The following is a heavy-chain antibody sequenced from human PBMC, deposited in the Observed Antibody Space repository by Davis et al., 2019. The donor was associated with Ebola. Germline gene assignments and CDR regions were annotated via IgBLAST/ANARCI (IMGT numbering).Heavy chain of an antibody. D-gene: IGHD1-26*01. Sequence: SETLSLTCTVSGGSISSYYWGWIRQPPGKGLEWIGSIYYSGSTYYNPSLKSRVTIPVDTSKNQFSLKLSSVTAADTAVYYCARGRAVGPHNWFDPWGQGTLVTVSS. CDR2: IYYSGST. CDR3: ARGRAVGPHNWFDP. V-gene: IGHV4-39*07. CDR1: GGSISSYY. J-gene: IGHJ5*02.